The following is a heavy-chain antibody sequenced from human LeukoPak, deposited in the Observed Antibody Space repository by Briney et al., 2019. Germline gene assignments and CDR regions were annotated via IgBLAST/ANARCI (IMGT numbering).Heavy chain of an antibody. CDR2: IYTSGST. D-gene: IGHD2-15*01. V-gene: IGHV4-61*02. CDR1: GGSISSGSYY. CDR3: ARDNHSNYGMDV. J-gene: IGHJ6*02. Sequence: PSQTLSLTCTVSGGSISSGSYYWSWIRQPAGKGLEWIGRIYTSGSTNYNPSLKSRVTISGDTSKNQFSLKLSSVTAADTAVYYCARDNHSNYGMDVWGQGTTVTVSS.